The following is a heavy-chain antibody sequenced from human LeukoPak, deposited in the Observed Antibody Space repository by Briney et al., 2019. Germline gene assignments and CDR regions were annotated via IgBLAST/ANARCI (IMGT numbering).Heavy chain of an antibody. D-gene: IGHD4-17*01. CDR1: GFTFNGPA. J-gene: IGHJ4*02. V-gene: IGHV3-73*01. CDR2: IRSKAHRYAT. Sequence: GGSLKLSCATSGFTFNGPALHWVRRASGQGLEWVGRIRSKAHRYATAYAASVKGRFTVSRDDSKNMAYLQMNSLKTEDTAIYYCTRRHYGDYVVDNWGQGTLVTVSS. CDR3: TRRHYGDYVVDN.